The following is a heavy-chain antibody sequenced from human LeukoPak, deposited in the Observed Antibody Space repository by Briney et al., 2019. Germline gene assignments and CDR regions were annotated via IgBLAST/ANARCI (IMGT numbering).Heavy chain of an antibody. D-gene: IGHD6-13*01. CDR3: ARDIEQLGNYYFDY. V-gene: IGHV1-2*02. J-gene: IGHJ4*02. CDR1: GYTFTGYY. Sequence: ASVKVSCKASGYTFTGYYMHWVREALGQGLEWMGWINLNSGGTNYGQKCQGRVTMARDPSISTAYMELSRLRSDDTAVYYCARDIEQLGNYYFDYWGQGTLVTVSS. CDR2: INLNSGGT.